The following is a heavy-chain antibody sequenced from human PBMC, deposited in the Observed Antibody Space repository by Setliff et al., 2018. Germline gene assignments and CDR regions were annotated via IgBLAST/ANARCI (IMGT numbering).Heavy chain of an antibody. CDR2: ISHTGST. D-gene: IGHD1-1*01. Sequence: KSSETLSITCVVDGMSFSEHYWAWIRQSPGKGLEWIGEISHTGSTNYNPSLKSRVTISINTSKKQFSLMMNSVTAADTGVYFCARVVPTARRGRLYYYYMDVWDKGATVTVSS. CDR1: GMSFSEHY. J-gene: IGHJ6*03. V-gene: IGHV4-34*01. CDR3: ARVVPTARRGRLYYYYMDV.